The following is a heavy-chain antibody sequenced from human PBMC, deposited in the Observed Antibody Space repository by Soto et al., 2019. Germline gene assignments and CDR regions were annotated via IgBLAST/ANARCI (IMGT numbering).Heavy chain of an antibody. CDR1: GYTFTSYY. D-gene: IGHD3-9*01. CDR2: INPSGGST. Sequence: ASVKVSCKASGYTFTSYYMHWVRQAPGQGLEWMGIINPSGGSTSYAQKFQGRVTMTRDTSTSTVYMELSSLRSEDTAVYYCARGFDILTGYYYYGMDLWGQGTTVTVSS. V-gene: IGHV1-46*01. J-gene: IGHJ6*02. CDR3: ARGFDILTGYYYYGMDL.